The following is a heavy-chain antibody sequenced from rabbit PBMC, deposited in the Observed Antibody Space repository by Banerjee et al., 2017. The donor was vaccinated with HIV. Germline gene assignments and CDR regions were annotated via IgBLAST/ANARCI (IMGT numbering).Heavy chain of an antibody. CDR1: GFSFSSSYY. D-gene: IGHD2-1*01. CDR2: IYGGGSGVSN. J-gene: IGHJ4*01. Sequence: QSLEESGGDLVKPGASLTLTCTASGFSFSSSYYMCWVRQAPGKGLEWIACIYGGGSGVSNVYASWAKGRFTISKTSSTTVTLQMTSLTAADTATYFCARGSATMTMVITGYFLNLWGQGTLVTVS. CDR3: ARGSATMTMVITGYFLNL. V-gene: IGHV1S40*01.